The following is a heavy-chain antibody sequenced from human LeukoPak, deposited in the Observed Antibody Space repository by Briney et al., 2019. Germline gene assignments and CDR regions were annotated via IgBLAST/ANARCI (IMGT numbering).Heavy chain of an antibody. Sequence: SVKVSCKASGGTFSSYAISWVRQAPGQGLEWMGRIIPILGIANYAQKFQGRVTITADESTSTAYMELSSLRSEDTAVYYCAREADYYDSSGRSYYYYGMDVWGQGTTVTVSS. V-gene: IGHV1-69*04. CDR1: GGTFSSYA. J-gene: IGHJ6*02. CDR3: AREADYYDSSGRSYYYYGMDV. CDR2: IIPILGIA. D-gene: IGHD3-22*01.